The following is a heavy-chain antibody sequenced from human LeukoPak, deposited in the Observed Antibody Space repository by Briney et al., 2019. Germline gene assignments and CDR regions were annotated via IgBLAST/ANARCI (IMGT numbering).Heavy chain of an antibody. V-gene: IGHV1-8*01. CDR1: GYTFTSYD. D-gene: IGHD1-14*01. J-gene: IGHJ5*02. CDR2: MNPNSGNT. CDR3: ARGQVKVRGTTPHNWFDP. Sequence: ASVKVSCKASGYTFTSYDINWVRQAPGQGLEWMGWMNPNSGNTGYARRFQGRVTMTRNTSISTAYMELNSLRSEDTAVYYCARGQVKVRGTTPHNWFDPWGQGTLVTVSS.